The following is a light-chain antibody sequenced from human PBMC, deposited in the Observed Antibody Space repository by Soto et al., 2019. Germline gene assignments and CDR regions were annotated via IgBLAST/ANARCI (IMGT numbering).Light chain of an antibody. J-gene: IGKJ5*01. V-gene: IGKV3-20*01. CDR2: GAS. Sequence: EIVLTQSPGTLSLSPGERATLSCRASQTVSRNNLVWYQQRPGQPPRLLIYGASSRATGIPDRFSGSGSGTDFTLTISRLEPEDFAVYYCQQYGSSPRTFGQGTRLEIK. CDR1: QTVSRNN. CDR3: QQYGSSPRT.